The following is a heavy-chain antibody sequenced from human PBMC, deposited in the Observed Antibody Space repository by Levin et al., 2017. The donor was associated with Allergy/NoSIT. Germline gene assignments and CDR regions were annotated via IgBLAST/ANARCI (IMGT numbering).Heavy chain of an antibody. CDR1: GFTFSSYG. CDR2: ISYDGSNK. J-gene: IGHJ6*02. V-gene: IGHV3-30*18. D-gene: IGHD2-2*01. CDR3: AKDLGYCSSTSCYPYYYYYGMDV. Sequence: GGSLRLSCAASGFTFSSYGMHWVRQAPGKGLEWVAVISYDGSNKYYADSVKGRFTISRDNSKNTLYLQMNSLRAEDTAVYYCAKDLGYCSSTSCYPYYYYYGMDVWGQGTTVTVSS.